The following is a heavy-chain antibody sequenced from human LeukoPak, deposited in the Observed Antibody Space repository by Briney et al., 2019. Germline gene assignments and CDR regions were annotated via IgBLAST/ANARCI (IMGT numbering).Heavy chain of an antibody. D-gene: IGHD6-25*01. CDR3: AKDSRAALVGPYYMDV. Sequence: PGGSLRLSCAASGFNFNTYGMYWVRQAPGKGLDWVAFIRYDETNEYYADSVKGRFTISRDNSKNTLYLQMNSLRTEDTAVYYCAKDSRAALVGPYYMDVWGKGTTVTISS. CDR2: IRYDETNE. V-gene: IGHV3-30*02. J-gene: IGHJ6*03. CDR1: GFNFNTYG.